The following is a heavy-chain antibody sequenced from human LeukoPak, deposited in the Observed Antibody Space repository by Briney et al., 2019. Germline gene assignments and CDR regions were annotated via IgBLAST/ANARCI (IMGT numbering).Heavy chain of an antibody. D-gene: IGHD2-2*02. V-gene: IGHV3-21*01. J-gene: IGHJ4*02. CDR1: GFTFSSYS. Sequence: GGSLRLSCAASGFTFSSYSMNWVRQAPGKGLEWVSSISSSSSYIYYADSVKGRFTISRDNAKNSLYLQMNSLRAEDTAVYYCARDRGYCSSTSCYTEIDHWGQGTLVTVSS. CDR2: ISSSSSYI. CDR3: ARDRGYCSSTSCYTEIDH.